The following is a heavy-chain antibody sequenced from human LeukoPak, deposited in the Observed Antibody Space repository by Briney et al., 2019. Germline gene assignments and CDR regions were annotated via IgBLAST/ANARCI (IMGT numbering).Heavy chain of an antibody. Sequence: SVKVSCKASGGTFSSYAISWVRQAPGQGLEWMGGIIPIFGTANYAQKFQGRVTITADKSTSTAYMELSSLRSEDTAVYYCARDRGGSYYGKIDYWGQGTLVTVSS. CDR2: IIPIFGTA. J-gene: IGHJ4*02. V-gene: IGHV1-69*06. D-gene: IGHD1-26*01. CDR1: GGTFSSYA. CDR3: ARDRGGSYYGKIDY.